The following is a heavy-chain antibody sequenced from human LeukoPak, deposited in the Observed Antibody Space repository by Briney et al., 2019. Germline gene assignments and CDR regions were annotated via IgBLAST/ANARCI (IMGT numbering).Heavy chain of an antibody. CDR3: AKDPSFLDYDSSGLE. V-gene: IGHV3-9*01. CDR1: GFTFDDYA. Sequence: GGSLRLSCAASGFTFDDYAMHWVRQAPGKGLEWVSGISWNSGSIGYADSVKGRFTISRDNAKNSLYLQMNSLRAEDTALYYCAKDPSFLDYDSSGLEWGQGTLVIVSS. CDR2: ISWNSGSI. J-gene: IGHJ4*02. D-gene: IGHD3-22*01.